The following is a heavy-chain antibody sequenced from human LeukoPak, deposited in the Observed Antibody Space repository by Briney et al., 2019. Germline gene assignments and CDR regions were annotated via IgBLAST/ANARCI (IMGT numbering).Heavy chain of an antibody. D-gene: IGHD6-13*01. Sequence: RASVKVSCKASGYTFISYGISWVRQAPGQGLEWMGWISAYNRNTNYAQKFHGRVTMTTDTSTSTAYMDLRSLRSDDTAVYYCARDQQLVEFSAVEDAFDIWGQGTMVTVSS. CDR1: GYTFISYG. V-gene: IGHV1-18*01. CDR3: ARDQQLVEFSAVEDAFDI. J-gene: IGHJ3*02. CDR2: ISAYNRNT.